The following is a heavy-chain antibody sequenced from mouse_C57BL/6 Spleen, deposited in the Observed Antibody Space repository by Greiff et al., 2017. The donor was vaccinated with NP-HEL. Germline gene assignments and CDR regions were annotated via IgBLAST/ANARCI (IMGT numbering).Heavy chain of an antibody. J-gene: IGHJ4*01. CDR3: ARAGYDSSGHYAMDY. CDR2: IDPSDSYT. V-gene: IGHV1-50*01. D-gene: IGHD3-1*01. CDR1: GYTFTSYW. Sequence: QVQLQQPGAELVKPGASVKLSCKASGYTFTSYWMQWVKQRPGQGLEWIGEIDPSDSYTNYNQKFKGKATLTVDTSSSTAYMQLSSLTSEDSAVYYCARAGYDSSGHYAMDYWGQGTSVTVSS.